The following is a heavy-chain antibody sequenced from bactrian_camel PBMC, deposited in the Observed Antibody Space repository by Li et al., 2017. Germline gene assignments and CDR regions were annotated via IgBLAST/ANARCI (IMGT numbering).Heavy chain of an antibody. CDR2: IGTQGVSL. J-gene: IGHJ4*01. CDR1: GFTFSSYA. D-gene: IGHD3*01. CDR3: GCVRSTRAY. V-gene: IGHV3S35*01. Sequence: VQLVESGGDLVQPGGSLRLSCAVSGFTFSSYAMSWVRQAPGKGLEWVSSIGTQGVSLAYADAVKGRFTISRDNAKNTVYLQLNNLKPEDTAMYYCGCVRSTRAYWGQGTQVTVS.